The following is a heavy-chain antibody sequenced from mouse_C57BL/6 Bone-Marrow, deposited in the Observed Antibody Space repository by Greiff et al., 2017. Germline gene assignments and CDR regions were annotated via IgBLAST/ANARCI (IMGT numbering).Heavy chain of an antibody. V-gene: IGHV7-3*01. CDR2: IRNKANGYST. CDR3: ARSAYYSNYRAMDY. J-gene: IGHJ4*01. Sequence: EVKLVESGGGLVQPGGSLSLSCAASGFNFTDYYMSWVRQPPGKALAWLGFIRNKANGYSTEYSASVKGRFSISRDNSQSILYLQMNALRAEDSATYYCARSAYYSNYRAMDYWGQGTSVTVSS. CDR1: GFNFTDYY. D-gene: IGHD2-5*01.